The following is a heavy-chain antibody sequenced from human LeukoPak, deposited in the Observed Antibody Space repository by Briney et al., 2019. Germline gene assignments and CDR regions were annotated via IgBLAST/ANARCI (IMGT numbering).Heavy chain of an antibody. V-gene: IGHV5-51*01. Sequence: GESLKISCKGSGDRFTSHWIGWVRQMPGKGLEWMGIIYLGDSETRYSPSFQGQVIISADKSITTAYLQWSSLKASDTAMYYCARQEYCSGGSCYTWFDPWGQGTLVTVSS. CDR2: IYLGDSET. CDR1: GDRFTSHW. D-gene: IGHD2-15*01. CDR3: ARQEYCSGGSCYTWFDP. J-gene: IGHJ5*02.